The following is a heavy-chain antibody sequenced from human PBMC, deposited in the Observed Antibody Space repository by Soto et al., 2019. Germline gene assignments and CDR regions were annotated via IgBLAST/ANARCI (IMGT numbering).Heavy chain of an antibody. CDR1: GFTFSSYG. Sequence: GGSLRLSCAASGFTFSSYGMHWVRQAPGKGLEWVAVIWYDGSNKYYADSVKGRFTISRDNSKNTLYLQMNSLRAEDTAVYYCARDSMRFGDHYYGMDVWGQGTTVTVSS. CDR3: ARDSMRFGDHYYGMDV. D-gene: IGHD3-10*01. CDR2: IWYDGSNK. J-gene: IGHJ6*02. V-gene: IGHV3-33*01.